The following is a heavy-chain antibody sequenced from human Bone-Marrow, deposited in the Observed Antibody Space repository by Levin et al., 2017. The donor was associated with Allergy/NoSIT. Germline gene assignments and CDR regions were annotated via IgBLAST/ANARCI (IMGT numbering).Heavy chain of an antibody. V-gene: IGHV3-21*01. CDR1: GFTFSSYS. CDR3: ARGGGVVGATDAFDI. Sequence: GESLKISCAASGFTFSSYSMNWVRQAPGKGLEWVSSISSSSSYIYYADSVKGRFTISRDNAKNSLYLQMNSLRAEDTAVYYCARGGGVVGATDAFDIWGQGTMVTVSS. D-gene: IGHD1-26*01. CDR2: ISSSSSYI. J-gene: IGHJ3*02.